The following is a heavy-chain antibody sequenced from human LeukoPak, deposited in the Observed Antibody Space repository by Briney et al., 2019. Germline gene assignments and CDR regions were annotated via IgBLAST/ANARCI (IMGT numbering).Heavy chain of an antibody. CDR2: LSGSGGST. J-gene: IGHJ4*02. CDR3: AKDLAGLGAAGFGY. Sequence: PGGTLRLSCAASGFTFSSYGMSWVRQAPGKGLEWVSALSGSGGSTFYADSVKGRFTISRDNSKNTLYLQMNSLRAEDTAVYYCAKDLAGLGAAGFGYWGQGTLVTVSS. D-gene: IGHD6-13*01. CDR1: GFTFSSYG. V-gene: IGHV3-23*01.